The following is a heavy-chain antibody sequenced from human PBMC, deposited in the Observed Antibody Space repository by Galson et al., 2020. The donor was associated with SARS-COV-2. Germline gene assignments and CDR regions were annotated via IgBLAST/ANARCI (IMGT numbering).Heavy chain of an antibody. J-gene: IGHJ4*02. CDR3: ARLDLDTAMVWDY. Sequence: SETLSLTCTVSGGSISNYYWSWIRQPPGKGLEWIGSIYHSGSTYYNPSLKSRVTISVDTSKNQFSLKLSSVTAADTAVYYCARLDLDTAMVWDYWGQGTLVTVSS. D-gene: IGHD5-18*01. CDR2: IYHSGST. V-gene: IGHV4-59*08. CDR1: GGSISNYY.